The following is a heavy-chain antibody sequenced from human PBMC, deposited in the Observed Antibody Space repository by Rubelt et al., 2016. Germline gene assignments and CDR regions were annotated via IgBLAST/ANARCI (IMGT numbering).Heavy chain of an antibody. CDR1: GGSISSYY. V-gene: IGHV4-59*01. CDR2: IYYSGST. J-gene: IGHJ4*02. CDR3: GGVGYDSVTGSMEGWVHD. Sequence: QVQLQESGPGLVKPSETLSLTCTVSGGSISSYYWSWIRQPPGKGLEWIGYIYYSGSTNYNPSLRWRVTLSVERAKTLFVLMLWSLTAWDAAVYDGGGVGYDSVTGSMEGWVHDWGQGTLVTVSA. D-gene: IGHD3-9*01.